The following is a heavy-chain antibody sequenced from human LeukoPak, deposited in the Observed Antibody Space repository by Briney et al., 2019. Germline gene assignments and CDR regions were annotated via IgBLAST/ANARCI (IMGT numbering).Heavy chain of an antibody. CDR1: GYTFTTYN. CDR2: ISGYNGNT. Sequence: ASVKVSCKASGYTFTTYNINWVRHAPGQGLEWMGWISGYNGNTNYAQKLQGRVTMTTDTSTSTAHMELRSLKSDDTAVCYCATDPVTYSSSWSPTYWGQGTLVTVSS. V-gene: IGHV1-18*01. CDR3: ATDPVTYSSSWSPTY. D-gene: IGHD6-6*01. J-gene: IGHJ4*02.